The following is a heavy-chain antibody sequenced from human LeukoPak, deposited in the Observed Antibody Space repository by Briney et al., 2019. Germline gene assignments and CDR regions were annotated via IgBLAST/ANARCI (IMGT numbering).Heavy chain of an antibody. J-gene: IGHJ4*02. CDR2: ISSSTSHT. V-gene: IGHV3-11*05. CDR1: GFTFSDYY. CDR3: ARATGYKWDY. D-gene: IGHD5-18*01. Sequence: PGGSLRLSCAASGFTFSDYYMSWIRQAPVLGLEWVAYISSSTSHTNYADSVKGRFTISRDNAKNSLYLQMNSLRAEDTSVYYCARATGYKWDYWGQGTLVTVSS.